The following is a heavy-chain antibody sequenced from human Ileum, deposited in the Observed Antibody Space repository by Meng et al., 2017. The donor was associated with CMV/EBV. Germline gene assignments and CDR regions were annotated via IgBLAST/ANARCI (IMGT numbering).Heavy chain of an antibody. V-gene: IGHV3-15*07. Sequence: FTHAWMNWVRRAPGKGLEWVGRFQSISDGGAIDYSAPVKGRFTISRDDSKNTLYLQMDSLQTEDTAVYYCATGNTFSRGAHAFDIWGQGTMVTVSS. CDR2: FQSISDGGAI. J-gene: IGHJ3*02. CDR1: FTHAW. D-gene: IGHD3-3*02. CDR3: ATGNTFSRGAHAFDI.